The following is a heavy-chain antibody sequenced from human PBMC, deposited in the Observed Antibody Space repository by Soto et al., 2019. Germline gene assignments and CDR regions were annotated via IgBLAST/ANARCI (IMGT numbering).Heavy chain of an antibody. CDR2: IRGKTYSGTT. V-gene: IGHV3-49*04. CDR1: GFTFGDYA. J-gene: IGHJ4*02. CDR3: TSQYFDH. Sequence: GGSLRLSCIASGFTFGDYAMSWVRQAPGKGLEWLGIIRGKTYSGTTGYAASVNGRFTISRDDSKSIAYLQMNSLKTEDTAVYYCTSQYFDHWGQGTQVTVS.